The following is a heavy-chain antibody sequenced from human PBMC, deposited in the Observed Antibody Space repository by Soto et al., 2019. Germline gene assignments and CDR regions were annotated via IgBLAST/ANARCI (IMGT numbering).Heavy chain of an antibody. D-gene: IGHD3-22*01. CDR1: GFNFNIHA. CDR2: MSPGGTSQ. J-gene: IGHJ4*02. CDR3: ASGAAFYYDTSRY. Sequence: QVQLMESGGGVVQSGGSLRLSCAAPGFNFNIHALHWIRQAPGEGLEWVAVMSPGGTSQYYADSGKGRFTISRDTSKITLYLQMTSLRPEDTAVYYCASGAAFYYDTSRYWGQGTLVTVSS. V-gene: IGHV3-30-3*01.